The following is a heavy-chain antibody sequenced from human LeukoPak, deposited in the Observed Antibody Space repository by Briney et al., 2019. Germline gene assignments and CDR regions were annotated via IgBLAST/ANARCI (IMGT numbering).Heavy chain of an antibody. CDR1: GGTFNSSA. Sequence: SVTVSCTPSGGTFNSSAITWVRQAPGQGLEWMGGIVPVLNITTYAQKFQGRVTITADTSSSTVYIELSSLRSEETAVYYCAKDQGLTAPPPSGLDVGGEGTTVSVPS. D-gene: IGHD5-18*01. CDR2: IVPVLNIT. CDR3: AKDQGLTAPPPSGLDV. V-gene: IGHV1-69*10. J-gene: IGHJ6*04.